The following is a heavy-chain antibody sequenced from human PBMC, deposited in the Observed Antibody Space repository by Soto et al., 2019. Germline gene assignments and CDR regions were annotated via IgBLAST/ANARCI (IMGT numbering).Heavy chain of an antibody. J-gene: IGHJ5*02. CDR1: GGSISSGGYY. V-gene: IGHV4-31*03. CDR3: PRDRHYHGWGSPEYNWFEP. Sequence: SETLSLTCTVSGGSISSGGYYWSWIRQHPGKGLEWIGYIYYSGNTYYNPSLKSRVTISVDTSKNQFSLKLSSVTAADTAVYYSPRDRHYHGWGSPEYNWFEPWGPGTLVTVSS. D-gene: IGHD3-10*01. CDR2: IYYSGNT.